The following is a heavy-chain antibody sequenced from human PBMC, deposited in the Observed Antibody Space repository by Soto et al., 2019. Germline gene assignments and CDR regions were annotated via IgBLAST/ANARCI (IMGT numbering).Heavy chain of an antibody. D-gene: IGHD6-13*01. Sequence: QLQLQESGPGLVKPSETLSLTCTVSGGSISSSSYYWGWIRQPPGKGLEWIGSIYYSGSTYYNPSRKSRVTISVDTSKNQFSLKLSSVTAADTAVYYWARRGSSSWYGYWGQGTLVTVSS. V-gene: IGHV4-39*01. CDR1: GGSISSSSYY. CDR2: IYYSGST. J-gene: IGHJ4*02. CDR3: ARRGSSSWYGY.